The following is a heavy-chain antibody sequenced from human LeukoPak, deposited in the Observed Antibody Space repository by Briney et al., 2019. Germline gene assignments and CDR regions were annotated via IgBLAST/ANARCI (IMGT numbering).Heavy chain of an antibody. Sequence: GGSLRLSCDASGFTFSIYAMNWVRQGPGKGLEWVSSISESGDYAYYSDSVKGRFTISRDNSKNTLYLQMNSLRAEDTAIYYCAKSDIASPGTGAFDIWGQGTMVTVSS. CDR1: GFTFSIYA. J-gene: IGHJ3*02. D-gene: IGHD6-13*01. CDR2: ISESGDYA. CDR3: AKSDIASPGTGAFDI. V-gene: IGHV3-23*01.